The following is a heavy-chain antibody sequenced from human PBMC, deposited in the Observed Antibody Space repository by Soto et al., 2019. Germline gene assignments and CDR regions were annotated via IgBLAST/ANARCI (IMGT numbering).Heavy chain of an antibody. CDR3: ARGRRSSSWFLIGYGMDV. Sequence: ERLCLSCAVYGGSFSGYYWSWIRQPPGKGLEWIGEINHSGSTNYNPSLKSRVTISVDTSKNQFSLKLSSVTAADTAVYYCARGRRSSSWFLIGYGMDVWGQGTKVTVSS. V-gene: IGHV4-34*01. D-gene: IGHD6-13*01. J-gene: IGHJ6*02. CDR1: GGSFSGYY. CDR2: INHSGST.